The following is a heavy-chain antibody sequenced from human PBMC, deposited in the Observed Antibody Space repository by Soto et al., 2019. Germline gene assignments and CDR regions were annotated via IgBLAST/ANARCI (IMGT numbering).Heavy chain of an antibody. D-gene: IGHD5-18*01. Sequence: SETLSLTCAVYGGSFSGYYWSWIRQPPGKGLEWIGEINHSGSTNYNPSLKSRVTISVDTSKNQFSLKLSSVTAADTAVYYCARRLSGYSYGSGLGYWGQGTLVTVSS. J-gene: IGHJ4*02. CDR2: INHSGST. CDR3: ARRLSGYSYGSGLGY. V-gene: IGHV4-34*01. CDR1: GGSFSGYY.